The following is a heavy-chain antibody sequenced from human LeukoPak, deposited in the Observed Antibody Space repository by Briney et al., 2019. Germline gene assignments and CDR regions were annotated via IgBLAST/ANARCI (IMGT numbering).Heavy chain of an antibody. CDR1: GGSISSYY. D-gene: IGHD1-20*01. Sequence: SETLSLTCTISGGSISSYYWSWIRQPPGKGLEWIGYIYYSGSTNYNPSLKSRVTISVDTSKNQFSLKLSSVTAADTAVYYCARHAVITGTTRFDYWGQGTLVTVSS. J-gene: IGHJ4*02. CDR3: ARHAVITGTTRFDY. CDR2: IYYSGST. V-gene: IGHV4-59*08.